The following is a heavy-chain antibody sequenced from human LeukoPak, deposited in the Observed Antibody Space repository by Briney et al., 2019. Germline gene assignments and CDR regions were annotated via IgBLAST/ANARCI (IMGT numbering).Heavy chain of an antibody. CDR3: AREGGFYRPLDY. D-gene: IGHD6-25*01. CDR1: GGSASRTNW. V-gene: IGHV4-4*02. J-gene: IGHJ4*02. CDR2: VHLDGRT. Sequence: PSETLSLTCGVSGGSASRTNWWTGIRQPPGKGLEWIGEVHLDGRTNFNPSLKSRLTMSVDLSENHVSLKLTSVTAADTAVYYCAREGGFYRPLDYSGQGTLVTVSS.